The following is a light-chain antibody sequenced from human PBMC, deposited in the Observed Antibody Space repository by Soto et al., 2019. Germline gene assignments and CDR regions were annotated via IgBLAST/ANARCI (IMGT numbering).Light chain of an antibody. CDR1: SSNIGAGYD. CDR3: QSYDSSLSGSV. CDR2: GNS. J-gene: IGLJ1*01. Sequence: QSVLTQPPSVSGAPGQGVTISCTGSSSNIGAGYDVHWYLQLPGTAPKLLIHGNSNRPSGVPDRFSGSKSGTSASLAITGLQAEDEADYYCQSYDSSLSGSVFGTGTKLTVL. V-gene: IGLV1-40*01.